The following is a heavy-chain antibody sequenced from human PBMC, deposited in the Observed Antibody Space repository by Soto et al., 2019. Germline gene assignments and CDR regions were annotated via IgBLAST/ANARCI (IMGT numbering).Heavy chain of an antibody. CDR2: ISWNSGST. J-gene: IGHJ4*02. Sequence: GGSLRLSCAASGFTFGDYAMQWVRQAPGKGLEWVSAISWNSGSTDYADSVKGRFTISRDNAKNSLYLQMNSLRAEDTALYYCAKSHTTSGWYVTTDYWGQGTRVTVSS. D-gene: IGHD6-19*01. CDR3: AKSHTTSGWYVTTDY. V-gene: IGHV3-9*01. CDR1: GFTFGDYA.